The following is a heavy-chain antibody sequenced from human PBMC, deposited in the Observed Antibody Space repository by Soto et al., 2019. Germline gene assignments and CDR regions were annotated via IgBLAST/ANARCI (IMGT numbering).Heavy chain of an antibody. V-gene: IGHV3-49*03. CDR1: VFTFGDYA. Sequence: PGGSLRISCTASVFTFGDYAMSWFGQAPGKGLEWVGFIRSKAYGGTTEYAASVKGRFTISRDDSKSIAYLQMNSLKTEDTAVYYCTRDFLQQLAPGWFDPWGQGTLVTVSS. D-gene: IGHD6-13*01. CDR2: IRSKAYGGTT. J-gene: IGHJ5*02. CDR3: TRDFLQQLAPGWFDP.